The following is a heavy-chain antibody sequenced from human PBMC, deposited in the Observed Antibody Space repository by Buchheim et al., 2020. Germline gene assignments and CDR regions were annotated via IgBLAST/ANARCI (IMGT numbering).Heavy chain of an antibody. V-gene: IGHV3-30-3*02. CDR2: ISSDGTIK. J-gene: IGHJ4*02. Sequence: QVHLVESGGGVVQPGRSLRLSCAASGFTFSSYAMHWARQAPGKGLEWVAVISSDGTIKYYADSVKGRFTISRDNSKNTLDLQMNSLRTEDTAVYYCAKKGGIGGTTDYFDYWGQGTL. CDR3: AKKGGIGGTTDYFDY. CDR1: GFTFSSYA. D-gene: IGHD1-1*01.